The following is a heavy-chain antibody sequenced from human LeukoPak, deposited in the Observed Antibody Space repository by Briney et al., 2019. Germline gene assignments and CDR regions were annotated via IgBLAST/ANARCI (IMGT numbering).Heavy chain of an antibody. D-gene: IGHD3-10*01. CDR1: GGSISSSSYY. CDR3: ARLGADLEGSGSYYYDY. J-gene: IGHJ4*02. V-gene: IGHV4-39*01. Sequence: SETLSLTCTVSGGSISSSSYYWGWIRQPPGKGLEWIGSIYYSGSTYYNPSLKSRVTISVDTSKNQFSLKLSSVTAADTAVYYCARLGADLEGSGSYYYDYWGQGTLVTVSS. CDR2: IYYSGST.